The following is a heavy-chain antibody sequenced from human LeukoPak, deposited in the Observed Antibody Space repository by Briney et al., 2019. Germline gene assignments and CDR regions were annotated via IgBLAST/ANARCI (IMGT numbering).Heavy chain of an antibody. Sequence: GGTLRLSCAASGFTFSSYGMNWVRQAPGKGLEWVSSISSSSSYIYYADSVKGRFTISRDNAKNSLYLQMNSLRAEDTAVYYCARALTTYYYDSSGYYFDYWGQGTLVTVSS. CDR3: ARALTTYYYDSSGYYFDY. D-gene: IGHD3-22*01. CDR2: ISSSSSYI. J-gene: IGHJ4*02. CDR1: GFTFSSYG. V-gene: IGHV3-21*01.